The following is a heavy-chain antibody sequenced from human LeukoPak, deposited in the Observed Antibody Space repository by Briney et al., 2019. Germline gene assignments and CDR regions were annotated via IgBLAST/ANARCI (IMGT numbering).Heavy chain of an antibody. V-gene: IGHV4-39*01. CDR2: IYYSGST. CDR1: GGSISSSSYY. CDR3: ARRKIVVVPAAMDDAFDI. Sequence: SETLSLTCTVSGGSISSSSYYWGWIRQPPGKGLEWIGSIYYSGSTYYNPSLKSRVTISVDTSKNQFSLKLSSVTAADTAVYYCARRKIVVVPAAMDDAFDIWGQGTMVTVSS. J-gene: IGHJ3*02. D-gene: IGHD2-2*01.